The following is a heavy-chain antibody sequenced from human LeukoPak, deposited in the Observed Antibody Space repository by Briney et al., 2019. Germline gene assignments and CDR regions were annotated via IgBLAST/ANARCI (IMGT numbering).Heavy chain of an antibody. Sequence: SVKVSCKASGGTFSSYAISWVRQAPGQGLEWMGGIIPIFGTANYAQKFQGRVTITADESTSTAYMELSSLRSEDTAVYYCARDQGVTDPPPYGLDVWGQGTTVTVSS. CDR3: ARDQGVTDPPPYGLDV. CDR2: IIPIFGTA. D-gene: IGHD2-21*02. V-gene: IGHV1-69*01. CDR1: GGTFSSYA. J-gene: IGHJ6*02.